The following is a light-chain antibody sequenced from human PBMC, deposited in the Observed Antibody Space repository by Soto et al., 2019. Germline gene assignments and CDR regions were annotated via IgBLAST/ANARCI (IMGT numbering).Light chain of an antibody. CDR1: QSVSSN. Sequence: TQSPATLAVSPRERANLSCRASQSVSSNLAWYQQKPGQAPRLLIYGASSRATGIPDRFSGSGSGTDFPLTISRLEPDDFAVYYCQQYASSSWRFGQGTKVDIK. CDR2: GAS. CDR3: QQYASSSWR. V-gene: IGKV3-20*01. J-gene: IGKJ1*01.